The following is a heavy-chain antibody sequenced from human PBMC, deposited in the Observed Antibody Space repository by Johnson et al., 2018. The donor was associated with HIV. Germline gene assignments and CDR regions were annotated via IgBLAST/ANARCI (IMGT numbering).Heavy chain of an antibody. V-gene: IGHV3-7*01. CDR1: GFTFSHNW. CDR2: INHDVSAI. Sequence: EMQLVESGRDLVQPGGSLRLSCIGSGFTFSHNWMSWVRQAPGKGPEWVANINHDVSAIHYVDSVKGRFTISRDNAKRSLFLQMNSLRVEDTAVYFCGSLGDGHQKGAFEIWGHGTMVTVSS. CDR3: GSLGDGHQKGAFEI. D-gene: IGHD3-16*01. J-gene: IGHJ3*02.